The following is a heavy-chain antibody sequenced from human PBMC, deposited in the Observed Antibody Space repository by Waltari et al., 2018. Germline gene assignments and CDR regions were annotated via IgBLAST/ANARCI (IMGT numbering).Heavy chain of an antibody. V-gene: IGHV3-7*01. CDR3: VSQVDTAMDLDY. CDR2: IKQDGSEK. CDR1: GFTFSSYW. D-gene: IGHD5-18*01. J-gene: IGHJ4*02. Sequence: EVQLVESGGGLVQPGGSLRLSCAASGFTFSSYWMSWVRQAPGKGLEWVANIKQDGSEKYYVDSVKGRFTISRDNAKNSLYLQMNSLRAEDTAVYYCVSQVDTAMDLDYWGQGTLVTVSS.